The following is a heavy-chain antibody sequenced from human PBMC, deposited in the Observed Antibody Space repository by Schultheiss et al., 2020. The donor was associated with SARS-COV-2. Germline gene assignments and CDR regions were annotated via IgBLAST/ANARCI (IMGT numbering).Heavy chain of an antibody. D-gene: IGHD1-26*01. CDR1: GGSISSGGYY. CDR2: IYYSGST. Sequence: SETLSLTCTVSGGSISSGGYYWSWIRQHPGKGLEWIGYIYYSGSTYYNPSLKSRVTISVDTSKNQFSLKLSSVTAADTAVYYCARSGRPYYYYYGMDVWGQGTTVTVSS. J-gene: IGHJ6*02. CDR3: ARSGRPYYYYYGMDV. V-gene: IGHV4-31*03.